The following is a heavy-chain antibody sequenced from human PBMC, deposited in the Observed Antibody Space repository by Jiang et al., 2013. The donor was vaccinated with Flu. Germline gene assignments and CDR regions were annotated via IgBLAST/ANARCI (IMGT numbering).Heavy chain of an antibody. CDR2: IDPSDSYT. D-gene: IGHD6-13*01. CDR3: ATKAVAAAGTGGFDY. J-gene: IGHJ4*02. V-gene: IGHV5-10-1*01. Sequence: WVRQMPGKGLEWMGRIDPSDSYTNYSPSFQGHVTISADKSISTAYLQWSSLKASDTAMYYCATKAVAAAGTGGFDYWGQGTLVTVSS.